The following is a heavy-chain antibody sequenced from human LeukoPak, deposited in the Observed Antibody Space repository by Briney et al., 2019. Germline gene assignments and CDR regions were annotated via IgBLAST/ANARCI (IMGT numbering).Heavy chain of an antibody. CDR1: GFTFSSYG. D-gene: IGHD2-2*01. CDR2: ISYDGSNK. CDR3: AKDYSGVYCSSTSCYFFDY. J-gene: IGHJ4*02. Sequence: GRSLRLSCAASGFTFSSYGMHWVRQAPGKGLEWVAVISYDGSNKYYADSVKGRFTISRDNSKNTLYLQMNSLRAEDTAVYYCAKDYSGVYCSSTSCYFFDYWGQGTLVTVSS. V-gene: IGHV3-30*18.